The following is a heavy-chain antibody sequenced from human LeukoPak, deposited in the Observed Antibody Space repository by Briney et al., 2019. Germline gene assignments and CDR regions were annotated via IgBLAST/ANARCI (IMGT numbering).Heavy chain of an antibody. CDR1: GFTFDDYA. D-gene: IGHD3-16*01. CDR3: AKALRGELYYFDY. V-gene: IGHV3-9*01. J-gene: IGHJ4*02. Sequence: AGGSLRLSCAASGFTFDDYAMHWVRQAPGKGLEWVSGISWNSGSIGYADSVKGRFTISRDNAKNSLYLQMNSLRAEDTASYYCAKALRGELYYFDYWGQGTLVTVSS. CDR2: ISWNSGSI.